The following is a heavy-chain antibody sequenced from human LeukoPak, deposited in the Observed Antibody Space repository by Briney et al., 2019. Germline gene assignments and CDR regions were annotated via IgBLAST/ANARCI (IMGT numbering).Heavy chain of an antibody. V-gene: IGHV3-48*03. Sequence: QPGGSLRLSCAASGFTFSSYEMNWVRQAPGKGLEWVSYISSSGSTIYYADSVKGRFTISRDNAKNSLYLQMNSMRAEDTAVYYCPRFASIDYFDYWGQGTLVTVSS. CDR3: PRFASIDYFDY. J-gene: IGHJ4*02. D-gene: IGHD5-12*01. CDR1: GFTFSSYE. CDR2: ISSSGSTI.